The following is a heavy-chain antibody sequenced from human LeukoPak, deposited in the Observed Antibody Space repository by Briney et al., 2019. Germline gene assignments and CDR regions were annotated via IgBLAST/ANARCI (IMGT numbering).Heavy chain of an antibody. Sequence: GGSLRLSCAASGFTFSSYEMNWVRQAPGKGLEWVSYISSSGSTIYYADSVKGRFTISRDNAKNSLYLQMNSLRAEDTAVYYCARDIVGSGSYYADYWGQGTLVTVSS. D-gene: IGHD3-10*01. CDR2: ISSSGSTI. V-gene: IGHV3-48*03. J-gene: IGHJ4*02. CDR3: ARDIVGSGSYYADY. CDR1: GFTFSSYE.